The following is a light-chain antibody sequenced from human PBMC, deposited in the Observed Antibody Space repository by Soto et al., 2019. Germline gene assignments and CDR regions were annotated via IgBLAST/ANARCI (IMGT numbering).Light chain of an antibody. CDR3: PQRSNLPPLST. CDR1: QSVSSY. V-gene: IGKV3-11*01. CDR2: DAS. Sequence: EIVLTQSPATLSLSPGERATLSCRASQSVSSYLAWSQQKPCQAPRVLIYDASNRATGIPARFSGSGSGTDFSLTIGSLEPEDFAVYSCPQRSNLPPLSTFGQGTKLEIK. J-gene: IGKJ2*01.